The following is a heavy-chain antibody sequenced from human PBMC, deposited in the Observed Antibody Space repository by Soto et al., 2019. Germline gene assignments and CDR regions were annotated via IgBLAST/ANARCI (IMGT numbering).Heavy chain of an antibody. CDR3: AREEDYYDSSGYYYVSYFQH. V-gene: IGHV3-48*01. CDR1: GFTFRSYS. D-gene: IGHD3-22*01. Sequence: GGSLRLSCAASGFTFRSYSMNWVRQAPGRGLEWVSYISSSSSAIYYADSVKGRFTISRDNAKNSLYLQMNSLRAEDTAVYYCAREEDYYDSSGYYYVSYFQHWGQGTLVTVS. J-gene: IGHJ1*01. CDR2: ISSSSSAI.